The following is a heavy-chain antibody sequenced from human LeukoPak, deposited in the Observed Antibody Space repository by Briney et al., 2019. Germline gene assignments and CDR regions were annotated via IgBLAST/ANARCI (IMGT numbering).Heavy chain of an antibody. D-gene: IGHD2-21*01. Sequence: GASVTVSFKGSGYTFTGCYMHWVRQAPGQGREWMGWINPNSGGTNYAQKFQGRVTMTRDTSISTAYMELSRLRSDDAAVYYCALLAASFDYWGQGTLVTVSS. CDR1: GYTFTGCY. CDR3: ALLAASFDY. CDR2: INPNSGGT. V-gene: IGHV1-2*02. J-gene: IGHJ4*02.